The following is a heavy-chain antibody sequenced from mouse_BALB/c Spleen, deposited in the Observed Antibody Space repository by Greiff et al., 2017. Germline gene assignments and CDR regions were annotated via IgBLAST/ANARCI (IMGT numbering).Heavy chain of an antibody. V-gene: IGHV2-9*02. D-gene: IGHD6-5*01. CDR3: ARTGPLVYGPFAY. Sequence: VQLQQSGPGLVAPSQSLSITCTVSGFSLTSYGVHWVRQPPGKGLEWLGVIWAGGSTNYNSALMSRLSISKDNSKSQVFLKMNSLQTDDTAMYYCARTGPLVYGPFAYWGQGTLVTVSA. J-gene: IGHJ3*01. CDR2: IWAGGST. CDR1: GFSLTSYG.